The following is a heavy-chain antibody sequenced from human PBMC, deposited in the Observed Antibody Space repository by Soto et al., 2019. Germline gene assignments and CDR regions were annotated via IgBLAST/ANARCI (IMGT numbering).Heavy chain of an antibody. D-gene: IGHD1-26*01. Sequence: EVQLVESGGGLVQPGGSLRLSCAASGFTFSDHYMDWVRQAPGKGLEWVGRSRNKANSYSKEYAAYVQGRFTISRDESKNSMYLQMNSLKTEDTAVYYCARFSGSYTRGLDYWGEGNLGAVSS. CDR3: ARFSGSYTRGLDY. J-gene: IGHJ4*02. CDR2: SRNKANSYSK. CDR1: GFTFSDHY. V-gene: IGHV3-72*01.